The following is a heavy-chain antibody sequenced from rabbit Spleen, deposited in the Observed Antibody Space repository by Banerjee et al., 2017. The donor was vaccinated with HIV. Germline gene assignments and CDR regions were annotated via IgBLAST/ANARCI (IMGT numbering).Heavy chain of an antibody. Sequence: QEQLVESGGGLVQPEGSLTLTCKASGLDFSSYYWICWVRQAPGKGLEWIACIDVTKHGNTYYATWTKGRFTISETSSTTVTLQMTSLTAADTATYFCARDSGSSFSSYGMDLWGPGTLVTVS. CDR1: GLDFSSYYW. CDR3: ARDSGSSFSSYGMDL. J-gene: IGHJ6*01. CDR2: IDVTKHGNT. V-gene: IGHV1S45*01. D-gene: IGHD8-1*01.